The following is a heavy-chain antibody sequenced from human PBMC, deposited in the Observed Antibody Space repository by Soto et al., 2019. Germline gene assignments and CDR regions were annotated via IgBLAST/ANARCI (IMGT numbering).Heavy chain of an antibody. J-gene: IGHJ5*02. D-gene: IGHD6-13*01. V-gene: IGHV6-1*01. CDR3: PRAHSFIAPRFPGFCFAP. CDR2: TYYRSKWYN. Sequence: SPTLSLTCAISGDSVSSNSAAWNWIRQSPSRGLEWLGRTYYRSKWYNDYAVSVKSRITINPDTSKNQFSLQLNSVTPEDTAGFSCPRAHSFIAPRFPGFCFAPWAQGTLVPVSS. CDR1: GDSVSSNSAA.